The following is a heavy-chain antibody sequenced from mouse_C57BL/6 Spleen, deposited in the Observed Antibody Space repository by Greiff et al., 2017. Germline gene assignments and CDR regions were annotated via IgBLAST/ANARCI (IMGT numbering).Heavy chain of an antibody. D-gene: IGHD1-1*02. CDR3: ARDYVDYFDY. J-gene: IGHJ2*01. CDR2: IDPANGNT. V-gene: IGHV14-3*01. CDR1: GFNIKNTY. Sequence: VQLQQSVAELVRPGASVKLSCTASGFNIKNTYMHSVKQRPEQGLEWIGRIDPANGNTKYAPKFQGKATITADTSSTTAYLQLSSLTSEDTAIYYCARDYVDYFDYWGQGTTLTVSS.